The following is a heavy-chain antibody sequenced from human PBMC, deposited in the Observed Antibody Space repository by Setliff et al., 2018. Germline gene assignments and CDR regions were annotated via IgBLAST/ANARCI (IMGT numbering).Heavy chain of an antibody. D-gene: IGHD3-10*01. CDR3: ARDRSALVRGVVHHNYFDP. Sequence: SETLSLTCTVSGASMRSGTFYWSWIRLHPGKGLEWIGYISYSGNTYYNPSSEGRLALSVDASMNQFSLRLSSVTAADSAIYYCARDRSALVRGVVHHNYFDPWGQGNKVTVSS. V-gene: IGHV4-31*03. CDR2: ISYSGNT. CDR1: GASMRSGTFY. J-gene: IGHJ5*02.